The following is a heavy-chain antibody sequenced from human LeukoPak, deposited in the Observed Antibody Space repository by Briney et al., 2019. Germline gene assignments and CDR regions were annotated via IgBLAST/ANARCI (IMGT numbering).Heavy chain of an antibody. V-gene: IGHV1-69*05. CDR1: GGTFSSYA. J-gene: IGHJ3*02. CDR3: ARAVEMATISLDDAFDI. D-gene: IGHD5-24*01. CDR2: IIPIFGTA. Sequence: SVKVSCKASGGTFSSYAISWVRQAPGQGLEWMGRIIPIFGTANYAQKFQGRVTITTDESTSTAYMELSSLRSEDTAVYYCARAVEMATISLDDAFDIWAQGTMVTVSS.